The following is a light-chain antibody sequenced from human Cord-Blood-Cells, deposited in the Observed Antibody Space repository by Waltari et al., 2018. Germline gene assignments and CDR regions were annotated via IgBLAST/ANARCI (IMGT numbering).Light chain of an antibody. CDR3: QQRSNWT. J-gene: IGKJ1*01. Sequence: EIVLTQSPATLSLSPGDRATLSCRASQGVSSYLDWYQQKPGQAPRLLIYDASNRATGIPARFSGSGSGTDFTLTISSLEPEDFAVYYCQQRSNWTFGQGTKVEIK. V-gene: IGKV3-11*01. CDR2: DAS. CDR1: QGVSSY.